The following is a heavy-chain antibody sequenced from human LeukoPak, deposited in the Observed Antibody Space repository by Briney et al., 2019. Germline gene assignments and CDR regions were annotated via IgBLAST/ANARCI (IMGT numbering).Heavy chain of an antibody. Sequence: GGSLRLSCAASGFRFSSYWMYWVRQVPGKGLVCVSRISPDGSGTIFADSMKGRFTISRDNAKNTLYLQMSSLRAEDTAVYYCASGERGYYYYYMDVWGKGTTVTVSS. V-gene: IGHV3-74*01. CDR3: ASGERGYYYYYMDV. CDR2: ISPDGSGT. J-gene: IGHJ6*03. D-gene: IGHD1-26*01. CDR1: GFRFSSYW.